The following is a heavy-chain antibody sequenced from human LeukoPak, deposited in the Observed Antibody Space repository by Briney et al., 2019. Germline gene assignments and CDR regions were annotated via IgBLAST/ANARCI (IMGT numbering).Heavy chain of an antibody. V-gene: IGHV4-34*01. CDR1: GGSFSGYY. J-gene: IGHJ4*02. Sequence: PSETLSLTCAVYGGSFSGYYWSWIRQPPGKGLEWIGEINHSGSTNYNPSLKSRVTISVDTSKNQFSLKLSSVTAADTAVYYCASLRLLGPAYWGQGTLVTVSS. D-gene: IGHD2-2*01. CDR2: INHSGST. CDR3: ASLRLLGPAY.